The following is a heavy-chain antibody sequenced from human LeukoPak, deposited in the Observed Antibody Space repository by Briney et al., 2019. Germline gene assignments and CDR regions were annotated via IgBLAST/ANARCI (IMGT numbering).Heavy chain of an antibody. CDR3: ARGGYCSSTSYYTHNYSYYMDV. V-gene: IGHV3-30-3*01. D-gene: IGHD2-2*02. J-gene: IGHJ6*03. CDR1: GFTFSEYA. CDR2: ISYDGRKK. Sequence: GGSLRLSCAASGFTFSEYAMHWVRQAPGKGLEWVAVISYDGRKKYYGDSVKGRFTISRDNAKNSLYLQMNSLRAEDTAVYYCARGGYCSSTSYYTHNYSYYMDVWGKGTTVTVSS.